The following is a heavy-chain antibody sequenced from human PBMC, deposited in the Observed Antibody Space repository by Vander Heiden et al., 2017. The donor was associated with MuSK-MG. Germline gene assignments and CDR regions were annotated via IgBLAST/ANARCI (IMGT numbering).Heavy chain of an antibody. V-gene: IGHV1-18*01. CDR2: ISAYNGNT. CDR1: GYTFTSYG. J-gene: IGHJ3*02. CDR3: ARDYDDSTLRGAFDI. D-gene: IGHD3-22*01. Sequence: QVQLVQSGAEVKKPGASVKVSCKASGYTFTSYGISWVRQAPGQGLEWMGWISAYNGNTNYAQKRQGRVTMTTDTSTSTAYMELRRLRSEDTAVYYCARDYDDSTLRGAFDIWGQGTMVTVSS.